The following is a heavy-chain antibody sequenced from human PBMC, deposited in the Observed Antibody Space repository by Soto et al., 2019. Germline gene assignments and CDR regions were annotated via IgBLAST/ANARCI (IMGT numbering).Heavy chain of an antibody. V-gene: IGHV3-9*01. CDR1: GFTFDDYA. Sequence: HPVGSLRLSCAASGFTFDDYAMHWVRQAPGKGLEWVSGISWNSGSIGYADSVKGRFTISRDNAKNSLYLQMNSLRAEDTALYYCAKGHDYGDYSLRSCFDYWGQGTLVTVSS. D-gene: IGHD4-17*01. CDR3: AKGHDYGDYSLRSCFDY. CDR2: ISWNSGSI. J-gene: IGHJ4*02.